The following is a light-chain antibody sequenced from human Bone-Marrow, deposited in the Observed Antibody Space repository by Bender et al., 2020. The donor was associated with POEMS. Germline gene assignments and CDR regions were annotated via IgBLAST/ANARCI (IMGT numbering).Light chain of an antibody. V-gene: IGLV2-14*03. CDR1: SSDVGGYTY. CDR2: DVS. CDR3: TSYASSSTQV. J-gene: IGLJ1*01. Sequence: QSALTQPASVSGSPGQSITISCTGTSSDVGGYTYVSWYQHHPGTVPRLLIYDVSNRPSGVSTRFSGSKSGNTASLTISGLQAEDEADYYCTSYASSSTQVFGTGTKVTVL.